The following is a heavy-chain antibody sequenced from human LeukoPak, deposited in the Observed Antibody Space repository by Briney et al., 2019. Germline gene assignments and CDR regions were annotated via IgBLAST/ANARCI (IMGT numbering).Heavy chain of an antibody. CDR3: ARAQTVYDILTPPTY. Sequence: GGSLRLSCAASGFTFSSYSMNWVRQAPGKGLEWVSSISSSSSYIYYADSVKGRFTISRDNAKNSLYLQMNSLRAEDTAVYYCARAQTVYDILTPPTYRGQGTLVTVSS. CDR1: GFTFSSYS. J-gene: IGHJ4*02. CDR2: ISSSSSYI. D-gene: IGHD3-9*01. V-gene: IGHV3-21*01.